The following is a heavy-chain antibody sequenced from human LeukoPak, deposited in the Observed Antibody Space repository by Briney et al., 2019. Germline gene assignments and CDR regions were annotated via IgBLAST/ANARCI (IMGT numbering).Heavy chain of an antibody. Sequence: PGGSLRLSCAASGFTFDDYGMSWVRQAPGKGLEWVSGINWNGGSTGYADSVKGRFTISRDNSKNTLYLQMNSLRAEDTAVYYCAKEGGRRYFDYWGQGTLVTVSS. CDR3: AKEGGRRYFDY. J-gene: IGHJ4*02. D-gene: IGHD3-16*01. V-gene: IGHV3-20*04. CDR2: INWNGGST. CDR1: GFTFDDYG.